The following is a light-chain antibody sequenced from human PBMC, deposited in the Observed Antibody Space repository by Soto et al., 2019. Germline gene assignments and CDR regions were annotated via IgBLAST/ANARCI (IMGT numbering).Light chain of an antibody. CDR2: DGS. CDR3: QQYDSLPYT. J-gene: IGKJ2*01. V-gene: IGKV1-33*01. CDR1: QVITTS. Sequence: DIQMTQSPSSLSASLVDRVTITCQASQVITTSLNWFQQRPGKAPSLLIFDGSYLAAGVPSRFSGSGSGTDFSFTISSLQPEDIATYYCQQYDSLPYTFGQWTKLEIK.